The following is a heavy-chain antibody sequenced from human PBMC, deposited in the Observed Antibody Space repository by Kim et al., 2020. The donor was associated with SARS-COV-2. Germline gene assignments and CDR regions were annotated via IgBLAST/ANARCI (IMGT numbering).Heavy chain of an antibody. Sequence: KGRFTISRDNAKNSLYLKRTSLRAEDTAVYYCARKGDDSSGYSNGHWFDPWGQGTLVTVSS. D-gene: IGHD3-22*01. V-gene: IGHV3-7*04. J-gene: IGHJ5*02. CDR3: ARKGDDSSGYSNGHWFDP.